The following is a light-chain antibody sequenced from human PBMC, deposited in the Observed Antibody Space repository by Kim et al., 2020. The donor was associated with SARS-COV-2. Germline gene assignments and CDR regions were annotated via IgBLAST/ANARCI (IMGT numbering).Light chain of an antibody. CDR1: SSDFGRYSR. Sequence: QSALTQPPSVSGSPGQSVTISCTGTSSDFGRYSRVSWYQQPPGTAPKLIIYEVTNRPSGVPDRFSGSKSGNTASLTISGLQAEDEADYFCSSYTTSNTFVFGTGTKVTVL. CDR3: SSYTTSNTFV. J-gene: IGLJ1*01. V-gene: IGLV2-18*02. CDR2: EVT.